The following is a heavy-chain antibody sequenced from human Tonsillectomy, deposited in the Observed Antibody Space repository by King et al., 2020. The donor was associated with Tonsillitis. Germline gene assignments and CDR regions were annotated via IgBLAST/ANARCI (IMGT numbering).Heavy chain of an antibody. Sequence: VQLQQWGAGLLKPSETLSLTCAVYGGSFSGYYWSWIRQPPGKGREWIGEIHHSGSTNYNPSLKSRVTISVDTSKNQFSLKLSSVTAADTAVYYCARRTVGATTRSFDYWGQGTLVTVSS. CDR1: GGSFSGYY. J-gene: IGHJ4*02. V-gene: IGHV4-34*01. CDR3: ARRTVGATTRSFDY. CDR2: IHHSGST. D-gene: IGHD1-26*01.